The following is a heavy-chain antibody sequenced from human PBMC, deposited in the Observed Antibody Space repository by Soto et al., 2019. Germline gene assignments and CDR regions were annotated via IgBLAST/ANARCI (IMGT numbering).Heavy chain of an antibody. CDR2: INAGNGNT. Sequence: ASVKVSCKASGYTFTSYAMHWVRQAPGQRLEWMGWINAGNGNTKYSQKFQGRVTITRDTSASTAYMELSSLRSEDTAVYYCATSTTIFGVVDYWGQGTLVTVSS. V-gene: IGHV1-3*01. D-gene: IGHD3-3*01. CDR3: ATSTTIFGVVDY. CDR1: GYTFTSYA. J-gene: IGHJ4*02.